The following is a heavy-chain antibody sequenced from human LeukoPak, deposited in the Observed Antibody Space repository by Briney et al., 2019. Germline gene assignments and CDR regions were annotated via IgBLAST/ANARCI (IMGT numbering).Heavy chain of an antibody. CDR2: IYTSGST. Sequence: PSETLSLTCTVSGGSISSYYWSWIRQPAGKGLEWIGRIYTSGSTNYNPSLKSRVTMSVDTSKNQFSLKLSSVTAADTAVYYCARGDGGYDYGYYYYYMDVWGKGTTVTVSS. CDR3: ARGDGGYDYGYYYYYMDV. V-gene: IGHV4-4*07. J-gene: IGHJ6*03. D-gene: IGHD5-12*01. CDR1: GGSISSYY.